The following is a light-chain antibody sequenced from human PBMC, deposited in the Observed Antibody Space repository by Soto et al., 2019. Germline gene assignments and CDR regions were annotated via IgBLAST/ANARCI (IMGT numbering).Light chain of an antibody. CDR2: GNN. CDR3: QSYDGSLGGYWV. CDR1: SSNIGAGYD. J-gene: IGLJ3*02. V-gene: IGLV1-40*01. Sequence: QSVLTQPPSVSGAPGQRVTISCTGSSSNIGAGYDVHWYLQLPGTAPKLLIYGNNNRPSGVLDRFSGSKSDTSASLAITGLQAEDEADYYCQSYDGSLGGYWVFGGGTQLTVL.